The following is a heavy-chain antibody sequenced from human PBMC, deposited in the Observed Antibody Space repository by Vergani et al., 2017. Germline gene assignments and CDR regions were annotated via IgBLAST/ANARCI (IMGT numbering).Heavy chain of an antibody. V-gene: IGHV1-24*01. CDR3: ARFMAQQWLYYYYYGMDV. CDR1: GYTLTELS. Sequence: QVQLVQSGAEVKKPGASVKVSCKVSGYTLTELSMHWVRQAPGKGLEWMGGFDPEDGETIYAQKFQGRVTMTEDTSTDTAYMELSSLRSEDTAVYYCARFMAQQWLYYYYYGMDVWGQGTTVTVSS. D-gene: IGHD6-19*01. CDR2: FDPEDGET. J-gene: IGHJ6*02.